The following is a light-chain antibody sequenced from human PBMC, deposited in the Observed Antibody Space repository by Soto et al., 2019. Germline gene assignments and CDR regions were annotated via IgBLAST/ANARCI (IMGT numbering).Light chain of an antibody. CDR3: QQYGSSPGT. Sequence: EIVLTQSPGTLSLSPGERATLSCRASQSVSDSHLAWYQQKPGQAPSLLIYETSSRATGIPDRFRGSGSGTEFALTITRGEPEDVAMYFCQQYGSSPGTFGQGTKVEI. CDR1: QSVSDSH. V-gene: IGKV3-20*01. CDR2: ETS. J-gene: IGKJ1*01.